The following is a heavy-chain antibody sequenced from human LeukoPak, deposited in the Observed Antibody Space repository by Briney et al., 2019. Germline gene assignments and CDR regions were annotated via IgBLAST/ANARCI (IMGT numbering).Heavy chain of an antibody. D-gene: IGHD6-13*01. J-gene: IGHJ5*02. Sequence: ASVKVSCKASGYTFTSYGISWVRQAPGQGLEWMGWISGHNGNTNYAQKLQGRVTMTTDTSTSTAYMELRSLRSDDTAVYYCAREAPYSSSWYEGEHWFDPWGQGTLVTVSS. V-gene: IGHV1-18*01. CDR1: GYTFTSYG. CDR2: ISGHNGNT. CDR3: AREAPYSSSWYEGEHWFDP.